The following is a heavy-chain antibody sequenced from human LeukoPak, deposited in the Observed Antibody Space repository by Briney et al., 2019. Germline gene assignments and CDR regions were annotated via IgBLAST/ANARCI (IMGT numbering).Heavy chain of an antibody. J-gene: IGHJ4*02. V-gene: IGHV4-34*01. D-gene: IGHD6-6*01. CDR3: ARGYSSSSVNDY. CDR1: GGSFSGYY. CDR2: INHSGST. Sequence: SETLSLTCAVYGGSFSGYYWSWIRQPPGKGLEWIGEINHSGSTNYNPSLKSRVTISVDTSKNQFSLKLSSVTAADTAVYYCARGYSSSSVNDYWGQGTLVTVSS.